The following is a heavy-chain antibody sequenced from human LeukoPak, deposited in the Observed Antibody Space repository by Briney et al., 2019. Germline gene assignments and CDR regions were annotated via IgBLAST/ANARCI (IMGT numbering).Heavy chain of an antibody. D-gene: IGHD6-19*01. CDR3: ARRSSSGWYGPHDY. J-gene: IGHJ4*02. CDR2: FYYSGST. CDR1: GGSISRGGYS. V-gene: IGHV4-61*08. Sequence: PSETLSLTCAVSGGSISRGGYSWSWIRQPPGKGLEWIGYFYYSGSTNYNPSLKSRVTMSIDTSKNQFSLKVSSVTAADSAVYYCARRSSSGWYGPHDYWGQGTLVTVSS.